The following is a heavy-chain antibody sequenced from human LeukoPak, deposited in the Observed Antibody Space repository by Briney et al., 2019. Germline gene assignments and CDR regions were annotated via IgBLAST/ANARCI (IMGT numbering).Heavy chain of an antibody. Sequence: PGGSLRLSCAASGFTFSNYWMHWVRQAPGKGLVWVSRINTDGSSTSYVDSVKGRFTISRDNSKNTLYLQMNSLRAKDTAVYYCANGATYCSSTSCYADPPFDYWGQGTLVTVSS. CDR1: GFTFSNYW. CDR3: ANGATYCSSTSCYADPPFDY. CDR2: INTDGSST. V-gene: IGHV3-74*01. J-gene: IGHJ4*02. D-gene: IGHD2-2*01.